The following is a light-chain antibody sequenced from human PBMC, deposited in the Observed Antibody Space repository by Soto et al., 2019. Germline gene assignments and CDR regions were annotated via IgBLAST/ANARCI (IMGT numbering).Light chain of an antibody. CDR2: TAS. V-gene: IGKV1-6*01. CDR3: LQDYSYPLT. J-gene: IGKJ4*01. Sequence: IQMTQSPSSLSAAVGDRVTITCRASQGIRSDVGWYQQKPGKAPKVLIYTASTLQSGVPSRFSGSGSGTDFTLTISSLQPEDFATYYCLQDYSYPLTFGGGTKVDIK. CDR1: QGIRSD.